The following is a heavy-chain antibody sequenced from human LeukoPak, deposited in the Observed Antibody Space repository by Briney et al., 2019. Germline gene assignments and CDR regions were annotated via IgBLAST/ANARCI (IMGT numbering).Heavy chain of an antibody. V-gene: IGHV4-34*01. Sequence: PSETLSLTCAVYGGSFSGFYWSWIRQPPGKGLEYIGEINHSGSTNYNPSLKSRVTISVDTSKNQFSLKLSSVTAADTAVYYCARGLYYYDTSALGYWGQGTLVTVSS. D-gene: IGHD3-22*01. CDR2: INHSGST. CDR1: GGSFSGFY. J-gene: IGHJ4*02. CDR3: ARGLYYYDTSALGY.